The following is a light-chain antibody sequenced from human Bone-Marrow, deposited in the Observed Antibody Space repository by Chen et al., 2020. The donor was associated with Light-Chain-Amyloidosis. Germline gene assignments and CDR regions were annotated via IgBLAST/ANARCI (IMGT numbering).Light chain of an antibody. Sequence: SYELTQPPSVSVSPGQTARITCSGDDLPTKYAYWFKQKPGQAPVLVIHRDTERPSGIAERFSGSSSGTTATLTISGVQEEDEADYHCQSADSSGTYEVIIGGGTKLTVL. CDR2: RDT. V-gene: IGLV3-25*03. J-gene: IGLJ2*01. CDR3: QSADSSGTYEVI. CDR1: DLPTKY.